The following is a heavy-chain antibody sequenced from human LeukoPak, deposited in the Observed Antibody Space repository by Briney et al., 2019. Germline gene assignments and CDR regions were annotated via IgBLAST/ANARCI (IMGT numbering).Heavy chain of an antibody. J-gene: IGHJ6*02. D-gene: IGHD5-18*01. Sequence: PAGSLRLSCTAFGFTFGDHAMSWVRQAPGEGLELVGFIRSKAYGCITVYAAAVKGRITISRDDSLSIAYLQMDSLKIEDTGIYYCTRGPIQLWIHNGMDVWGQGTAGTVSS. CDR3: TRGPIQLWIHNGMDV. V-gene: IGHV3-49*04. CDR1: GFTFGDHA. CDR2: IRSKAYGCIT.